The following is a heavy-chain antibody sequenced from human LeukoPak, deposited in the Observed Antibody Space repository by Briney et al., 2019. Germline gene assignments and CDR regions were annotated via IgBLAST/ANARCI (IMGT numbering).Heavy chain of an antibody. Sequence: PGGPLRLPCAPSGITFNSYWMHWVRQAPGKGLVWVSRINSDESSTSYADSVKGRFTISRDNAKNTLYLQMNSLRAEDTAVYYCARSPTYGDYGRYFDYWGQGTLVTVSS. V-gene: IGHV3-74*01. CDR1: GITFNSYW. D-gene: IGHD4-17*01. CDR3: ARSPTYGDYGRYFDY. CDR2: INSDESST. J-gene: IGHJ4*02.